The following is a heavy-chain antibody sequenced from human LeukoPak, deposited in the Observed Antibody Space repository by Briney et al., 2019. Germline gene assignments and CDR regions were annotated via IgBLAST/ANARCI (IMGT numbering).Heavy chain of an antibody. CDR2: MNPNSGNT. D-gene: IGHD2-2*01. CDR1: GYTFTSYD. J-gene: IGHJ5*02. CDR3: ARSPVSSNWFDP. Sequence: ASVKVSCKASGYTFTSYDINWVRQATGQGLEWMGWMNPNSGNTGYAQKFQGRVTMTRNTSISTAYMELSSLRSEDTAVYYCARSPVSSNWFDPWGQGTLVTVSS. V-gene: IGHV1-8*01.